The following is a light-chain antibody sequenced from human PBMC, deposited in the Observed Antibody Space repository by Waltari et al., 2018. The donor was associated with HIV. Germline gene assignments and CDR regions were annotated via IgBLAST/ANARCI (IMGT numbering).Light chain of an antibody. J-gene: IGLJ1*01. CDR3: AAWDDSLSGVYV. V-gene: IGLV1-47*01. Sequence: QSVLTQPPSASGTPGQRVTISCSGSSSNIGSSYVYWYQQLPGTAPKRLIYRNNQRPSGVPDRFSGSKSGTSASLAISGLRSEDEADYYCAAWDDSLSGVYVFGTGTKVTVL. CDR1: SSNIGSSY. CDR2: RNN.